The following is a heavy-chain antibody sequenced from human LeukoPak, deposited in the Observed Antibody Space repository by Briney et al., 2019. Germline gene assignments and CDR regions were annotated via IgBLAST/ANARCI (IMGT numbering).Heavy chain of an antibody. D-gene: IGHD3-22*01. J-gene: IGHJ4*02. CDR3: ARGARYYDSSGYYLDY. Sequence: PSETLSLTCTVSGYSISSGYYWGWIRQPPGKGLEWIGSIYHSGSTYYNPSLKSRVTISVDTPKNQFSLKLSSVTAADTAVYYCARGARYYDSSGYYLDYWGQGTLVTVSS. CDR2: IYHSGST. V-gene: IGHV4-38-2*02. CDR1: GYSISSGYY.